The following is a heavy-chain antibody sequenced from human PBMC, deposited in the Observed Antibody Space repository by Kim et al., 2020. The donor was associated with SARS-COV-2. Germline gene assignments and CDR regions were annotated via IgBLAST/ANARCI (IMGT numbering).Heavy chain of an antibody. Sequence: GGSLRLSCAASGFTFNEFAMSWVRQTPGKGLEWVSTISGRGTDTYYADSVKGRFAISRDNSKNTLFLQMNSLRADDTAIYYCAKADQSCTTGYCYRPPDCWGQGTQVTVSS. CDR3: AKADQSCTTGYCYRPPDC. D-gene: IGHD2-8*01. V-gene: IGHV3-23*01. CDR2: ISGRGTDT. J-gene: IGHJ4*02. CDR1: GFTFNEFA.